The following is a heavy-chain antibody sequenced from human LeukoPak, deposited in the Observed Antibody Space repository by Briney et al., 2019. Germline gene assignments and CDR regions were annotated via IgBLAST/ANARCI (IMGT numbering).Heavy chain of an antibody. CDR1: GFTFSSYG. J-gene: IGHJ3*02. Sequence: GGSLRLSCAASGFTFSSYGMHWVRQAPGKGLEWVAVISYDGSNQYYADSVKGRFTISRDNFKNTLYLQMNSLRAEDTAVYYCARASGGGQTSFDIWGQGTVVTVSS. V-gene: IGHV3-30*03. CDR3: ARASGGGQTSFDI. D-gene: IGHD3-16*01. CDR2: ISYDGSNQ.